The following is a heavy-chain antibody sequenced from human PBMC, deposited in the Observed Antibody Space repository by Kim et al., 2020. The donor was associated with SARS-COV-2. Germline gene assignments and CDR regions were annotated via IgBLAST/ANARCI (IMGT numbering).Heavy chain of an antibody. CDR1: GFTFSSYS. CDR3: AGRLDY. D-gene: IGHD1-26*01. J-gene: IGHJ4*02. CDR2: ISSSSSTI. Sequence: GGSLRLSCAASGFTFSSYSMNWVRQAPGKGLEWISYISSSSSTIYYADSVKGRFTISGDNAKNSVSLQMNSLRAEDTAVYYCAGRLDYWGQGILVTVSS. V-gene: IGHV3-48*01.